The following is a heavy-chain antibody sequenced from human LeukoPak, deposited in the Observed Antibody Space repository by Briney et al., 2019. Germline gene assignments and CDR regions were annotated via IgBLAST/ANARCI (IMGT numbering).Heavy chain of an antibody. CDR1: GFTFSSYW. CDR3: ARRIQGMAPYYFDY. Sequence: GGSLRLSCAASGFTFSSYWMHWVRQVPGKGLVWVSRINSDGSSTSYADSVKGRFTISRDNAKNTLYVQMNSLRAEDTAVYYCARRIQGMAPYYFDYWGQGTLVTASS. D-gene: IGHD5-24*01. V-gene: IGHV3-74*01. J-gene: IGHJ4*02. CDR2: INSDGSST.